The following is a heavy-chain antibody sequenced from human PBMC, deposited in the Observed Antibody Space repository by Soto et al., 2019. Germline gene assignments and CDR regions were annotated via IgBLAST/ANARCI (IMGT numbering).Heavy chain of an antibody. J-gene: IGHJ4*02. V-gene: IGHV1-3*01. CDR2: INAGNGNT. D-gene: IGHD2-21*02. CDR1: GYTYTSYA. CDR3: ASSIVVVTAIDY. Sequence: ASPKVSCKASGYTYTSYAMHWVRQAPGQRLEWMGWINAGNGNTKYSQKFQGRVTITRDTSASTAYMELSSLRSEDTAVYYCASSIVVVTAIDYWCQGTLVTVSS.